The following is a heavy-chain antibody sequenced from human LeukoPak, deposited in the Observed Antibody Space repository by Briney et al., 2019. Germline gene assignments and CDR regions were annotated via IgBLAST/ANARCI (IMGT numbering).Heavy chain of an antibody. CDR2: IYSGGRT. D-gene: IGHD4-17*01. CDR1: GLTVSSNY. J-gene: IGHJ4*02. CDR3: ARAVTGAFRAPFDY. Sequence: GGSLRLACAPSGLTVSSNYMNSVRQAPGKGLEWVSVIYSGGRTYYADSVEGRFTISRDSSYNTLFLQMSSLRPEETAVYSCARAVTGAFRAPFDYCGQGTLVTVSS. V-gene: IGHV3-66*02.